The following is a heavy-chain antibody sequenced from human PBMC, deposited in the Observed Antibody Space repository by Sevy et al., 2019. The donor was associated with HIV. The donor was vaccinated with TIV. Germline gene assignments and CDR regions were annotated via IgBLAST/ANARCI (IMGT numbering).Heavy chain of an antibody. Sequence: SETLSLTCTVSGDSIRSSVHFWAWIRQPPGKGLQWLGSIHHRGDSYYNPSLRSRVTISVDTSKNQVSLNLNSMTAADTAVYFCARHFLHYFDNTGYGEAFDIWGQGSLVTVSS. CDR3: ARHFLHYFDNTGYGEAFDI. CDR1: GDSIRSSVHF. J-gene: IGHJ3*02. D-gene: IGHD3-22*01. CDR2: IHHRGDS. V-gene: IGHV4-39*01.